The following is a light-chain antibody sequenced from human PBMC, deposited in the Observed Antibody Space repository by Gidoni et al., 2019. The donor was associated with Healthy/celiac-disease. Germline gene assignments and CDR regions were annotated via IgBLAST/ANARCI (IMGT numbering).Light chain of an antibody. V-gene: IGKV1-9*01. CDR3: QQLNSYPRT. CDR1: QGISRY. J-gene: IGKJ2*02. CDR2: AAS. Sequence: DIPLTQSPAFLSASVGDRFTITCRASQGISRYLAWYQQKPGKAPKLLIYAASTLQSGVRSRFSGSGSETEFTLTISSLQPEDFATYYCQQLNSYPRTFGQGTKLEIK.